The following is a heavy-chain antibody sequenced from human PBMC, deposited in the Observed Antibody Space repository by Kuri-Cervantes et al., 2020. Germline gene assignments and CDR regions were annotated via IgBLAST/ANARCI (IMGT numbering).Heavy chain of an antibody. CDR2: INPSGGST. J-gene: IGHJ4*02. V-gene: IGHV1-46*01. Sequence: ASVKVSCKASGYTFTGYYMHWVRQAPGQGLEWMGIINPSGGSTSYAQKFQGRVTMTRDTSTSTVYMELSSLRSEDTAVYYCARDQYYDFWSGYNIDYWGQGTLVTVSS. D-gene: IGHD3-3*01. CDR3: ARDQYYDFWSGYNIDY. CDR1: GYTFTGYY.